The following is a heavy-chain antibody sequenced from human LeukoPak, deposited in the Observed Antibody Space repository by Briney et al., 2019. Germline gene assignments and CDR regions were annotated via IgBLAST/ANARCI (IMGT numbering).Heavy chain of an antibody. D-gene: IGHD2-2*01. CDR1: GYSISSDHF. Sequence: SETLSLTCVVSGYSISSDHFWGWLRQPPGKGLEWIGTISHSGNTYYKSSLKSRVTISLDTSKNQFSLKLSSVTVADRAVYYCVRDVGQLRSDYWGQGTLVTVSS. CDR2: ISHSGNT. V-gene: IGHV4-38-2*02. J-gene: IGHJ4*02. CDR3: VRDVGQLRSDY.